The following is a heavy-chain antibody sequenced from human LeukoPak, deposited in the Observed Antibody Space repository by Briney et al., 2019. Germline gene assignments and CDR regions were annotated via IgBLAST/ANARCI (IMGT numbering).Heavy chain of an antibody. CDR3: AKTVVVITFRFDS. Sequence: GGSLRLSCAASGFSFNNYVMSWVRQAPGKGLEWVSAISGDGARTYYADSVKGWFTISRDNSKNTLDLQMNSLRAEDTAIYYCAKTVVVITFRFDSWGQGSLVTVSS. CDR1: GFSFNNYV. D-gene: IGHD2-21*01. J-gene: IGHJ4*02. V-gene: IGHV3-23*01. CDR2: ISGDGART.